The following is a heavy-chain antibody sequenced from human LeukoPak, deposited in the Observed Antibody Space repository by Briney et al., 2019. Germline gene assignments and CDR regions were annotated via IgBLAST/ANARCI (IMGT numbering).Heavy chain of an antibody. V-gene: IGHV1-24*01. CDR2: FDPEDGET. CDR1: GYTLTELS. D-gene: IGHD6-19*01. Sequence: GASVKVSCKASGYTLTELSMHWVRQAPGKGLEWMGGFDPEDGETIYAQKFQGRVTMTEDTSTDTAYMELRSLRSDDTAVYYCARGSMYSSGWLGYWGQGTLVTVSS. CDR3: ARGSMYSSGWLGY. J-gene: IGHJ4*02.